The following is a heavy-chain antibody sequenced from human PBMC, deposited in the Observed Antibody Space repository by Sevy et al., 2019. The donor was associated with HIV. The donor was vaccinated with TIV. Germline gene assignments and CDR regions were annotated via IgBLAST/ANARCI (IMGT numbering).Heavy chain of an antibody. CDR2: IKQDGSEK. J-gene: IGHJ6*02. CDR3: ARSGGSYDYGMDV. D-gene: IGHD1-26*01. CDR1: EFIFSSYW. Sequence: GGSLRLSCAASEFIFSSYWMSWVLQAAGKGLEWVANIKQDGSEKYYVDSVKGRFTISRDNAKNSLYLQMNSLRAEDTAVYYCARSGGSYDYGMDVWGQGTTVTVSS. V-gene: IGHV3-7*01.